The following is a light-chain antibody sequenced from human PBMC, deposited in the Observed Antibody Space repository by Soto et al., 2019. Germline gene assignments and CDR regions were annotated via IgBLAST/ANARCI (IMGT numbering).Light chain of an antibody. CDR2: DVT. CDR3: CSYAGSYTVV. J-gene: IGLJ2*01. V-gene: IGLV2-11*01. Sequence: QSALTQPRSVSGSPGQSVTISCTGTSSDVGGYNYVSWYQQHPGKVPKLIIYDVTKRPSGVPDRFSASKSGNTASLTISGLQAGDEADYYCCSYAGSYTVVFGRGTKLTVL. CDR1: SSDVGGYNY.